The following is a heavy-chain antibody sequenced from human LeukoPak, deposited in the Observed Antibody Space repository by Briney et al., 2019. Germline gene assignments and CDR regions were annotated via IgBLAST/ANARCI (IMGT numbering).Heavy chain of an antibody. CDR1: GYTFTSYD. CDR2: MNPNSGNT. J-gene: IGHJ5*02. CDR3: ARARSYRYCSGGSCYSKYNWFDP. Sequence: VASVKVSCKASGYTFTSYDINWVRQATGQGLEWMGWMNPNSGNTGYAQKFQGRVTITRNTSISTAYMELSSLRSEDTAVYYCARARSYRYCSGGSCYSKYNWFDPWGQGTLVTVSS. V-gene: IGHV1-8*01. D-gene: IGHD2-15*01.